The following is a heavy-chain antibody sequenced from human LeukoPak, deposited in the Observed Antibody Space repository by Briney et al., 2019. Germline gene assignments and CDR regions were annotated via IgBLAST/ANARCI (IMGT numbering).Heavy chain of an antibody. V-gene: IGHV4-59*01. J-gene: IGHJ5*02. Sequence: SETLSLTCTVSGGSISSYYWSWIRQPPGKGLEWIGYVYYSGSTNYNPSLKSRVTISVDTSKNQFSLKLSSVTAADTAVYYCARALLRPWFDPWGQGTLVTVSS. CDR2: VYYSGST. CDR1: GGSISSYY. D-gene: IGHD4-17*01. CDR3: ARALLRPWFDP.